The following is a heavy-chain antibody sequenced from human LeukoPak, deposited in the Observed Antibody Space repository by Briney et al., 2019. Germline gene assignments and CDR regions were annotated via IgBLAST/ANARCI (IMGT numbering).Heavy chain of an antibody. CDR2: IKEDGSEK. V-gene: IGHV3-7*01. Sequence: PGGSLRLSCVVSGFTFSSSWMSWVRQAPEKGLEWVANIKEDGSEKYYVDSVKGRFAVSRDNAKNSLYLQMNSLRAEDTAVYYCARGGSSTSCQDYWGQGTLVTVSS. D-gene: IGHD2-2*01. J-gene: IGHJ4*02. CDR3: ARGGSSTSCQDY. CDR1: GFTFSSSW.